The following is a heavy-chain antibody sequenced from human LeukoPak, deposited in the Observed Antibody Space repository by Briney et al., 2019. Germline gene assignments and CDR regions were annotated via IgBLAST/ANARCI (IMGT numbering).Heavy chain of an antibody. J-gene: IGHJ3*02. CDR3: ARYDSSGFTAFDI. CDR2: IYHSGST. D-gene: IGHD3-22*01. CDR1: GGSISSGGYY. V-gene: IGHV4-30-2*01. Sequence: EPSETLSLTCTVSGGSISSGGYYWSWIRQPPGKGLEWIGYIYHSGSTYYNPSLKSRVTISVDTSKNQFSLKLSSVTVADTAVYYCARYDSSGFTAFDIWGQGTMVTVSS.